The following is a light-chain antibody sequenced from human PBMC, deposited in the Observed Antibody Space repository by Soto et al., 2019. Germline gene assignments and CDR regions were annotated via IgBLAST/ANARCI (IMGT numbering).Light chain of an antibody. CDR2: GAS. J-gene: IGKJ3*01. CDR3: QHYNSWPPL. V-gene: IGKV3-15*01. CDR1: QSVSDN. Sequence: EIGMTQSPATLSVSPGETATLSCRASQSVSDNLAWYQQXXXXAPRLLIYGASTRATGIPARFSGSGSGTEFTLTISSLQSEDFAVYYCQHYNSWPPLFGPGTKVDIK.